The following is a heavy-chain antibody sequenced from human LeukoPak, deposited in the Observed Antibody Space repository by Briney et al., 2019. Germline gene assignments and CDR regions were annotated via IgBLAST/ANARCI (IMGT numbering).Heavy chain of an antibody. Sequence: SETLSLTCAVYGGSFSGYYWSWIRQPPGKGLEWIGEINHSGSANYNPSLKSRVTISVDTSKNHFSLKVASVTAADTAVYYCGRHFPETGRDEQPLEYWGQGSLFTVSS. CDR2: INHSGSA. CDR1: GGSFSGYY. J-gene: IGHJ4*02. D-gene: IGHD3-10*01. CDR3: GRHFPETGRDEQPLEY. V-gene: IGHV4-34*01.